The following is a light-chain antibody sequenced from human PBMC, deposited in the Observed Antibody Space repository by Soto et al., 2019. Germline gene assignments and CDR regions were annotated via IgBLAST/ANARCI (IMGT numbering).Light chain of an antibody. CDR1: SSGVGTYDF. V-gene: IGLV2-11*01. Sequence: QSALTQPRSVSGSPGQSVTISCTGTSSGVGTYDFVSWYQQHPGKAPRLMIFDVSERPSGVPDRFSGSKSGNTASLTISGLQADDEADYYCCLYAVTFYVFGTGTKVTVL. CDR3: CLYAVTFYV. J-gene: IGLJ1*01. CDR2: DVS.